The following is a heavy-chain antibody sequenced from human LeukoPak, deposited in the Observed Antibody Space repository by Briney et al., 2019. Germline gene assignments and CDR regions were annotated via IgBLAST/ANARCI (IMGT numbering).Heavy chain of an antibody. Sequence: GGSLRLSCVASGFTVSSHYMSWVRQAPGKGLEWVSAIYTDGSTYYAGSVKGRFTISRDNSQNTLYLQMNSLRVEDTAVYYCARDRPAGGVGDFDHWGQGTLVTVSS. CDR2: IYTDGST. J-gene: IGHJ4*02. V-gene: IGHV3-66*01. CDR1: GFTVSSHY. D-gene: IGHD3-16*01. CDR3: ARDRPAGGVGDFDH.